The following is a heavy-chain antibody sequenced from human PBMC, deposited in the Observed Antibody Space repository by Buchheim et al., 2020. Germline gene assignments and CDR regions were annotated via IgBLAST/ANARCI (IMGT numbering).Heavy chain of an antibody. CDR1: GFTFSSYW. CDR3: VTSGSYYYYAMDV. CDR2: INSDGRTT. V-gene: IGHV3-74*01. J-gene: IGHJ6*02. Sequence: EVQLVETGGGLVQPGGSLRLSCAASGFTFSSYWMHWVRQAPGKGLVCVARINSDGRTTTYADYVKGRFTISRDNAMNTLYLQMNSLRAEDTAVYYCVTSGSYYYYAMDVWGQGTT. D-gene: IGHD3-22*01.